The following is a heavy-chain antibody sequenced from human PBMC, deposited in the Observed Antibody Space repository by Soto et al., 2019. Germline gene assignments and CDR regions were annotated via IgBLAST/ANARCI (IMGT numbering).Heavy chain of an antibody. CDR2: IWYDGSNK. J-gene: IGHJ6*02. CDR3: ARASLDYGDRVGYYYYGMDV. CDR1: GFTFSSYG. Sequence: PGGSLRLSCAASGFTFSSYGMHWVRQAPGKGLEWVAVIWYDGSNKYYADSVKGRFTISRDNSKNTLYLQMNSLRAEDTAVYYCARASLDYGDRVGYYYYGMDVWGQGTTVTVSS. D-gene: IGHD4-17*01. V-gene: IGHV3-33*01.